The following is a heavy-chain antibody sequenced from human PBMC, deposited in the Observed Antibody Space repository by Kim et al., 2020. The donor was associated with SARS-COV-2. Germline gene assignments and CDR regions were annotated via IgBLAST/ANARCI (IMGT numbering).Heavy chain of an antibody. CDR1: GFTVSSNY. Sequence: GGSLRLSCAASGFTVSSNYMSWVRQAPGKGLEWVSVIYSGGSTYYADSVKGRFTISSDNSKNTLYLQMNSLRAADTAVYYCARDRIAAAGTDYYYYGMDV. CDR2: IYSGGST. J-gene: IGHJ6*01. D-gene: IGHD6-13*01. CDR3: ARDRIAAAGTDYYYYGMDV. V-gene: IGHV3-53*01.